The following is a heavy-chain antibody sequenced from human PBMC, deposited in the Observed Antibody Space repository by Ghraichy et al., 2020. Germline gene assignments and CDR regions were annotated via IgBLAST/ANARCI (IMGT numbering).Heavy chain of an antibody. J-gene: IGHJ4*02. Sequence: GGSLRLSCAASGYTFSSYSMNWVRQAPGKGLEWVSAISSSSSYIYYADSVKGRFTISRDNAKNSLYLQMNSLRAEDTAVYYCARDIADRLGHYDFWRGSPHWGQGSLVSVSS. CDR3: ARDIADRLGHYDFWRGSPH. D-gene: IGHD3-3*01. CDR1: GYTFSSYS. V-gene: IGHV3-21*01. CDR2: ISSSSSYI.